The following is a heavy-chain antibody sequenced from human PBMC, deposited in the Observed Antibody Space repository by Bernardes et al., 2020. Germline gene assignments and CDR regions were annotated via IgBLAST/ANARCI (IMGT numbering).Heavy chain of an antibody. CDR1: GFTFSNAW. D-gene: IGHD2-2*01. V-gene: IGHV3-15*01. Sequence: GGSLRLSCAASGFTFSNAWMSWVRQAPGKGLEWVGRIKSKTDGGTTDYAAPVKGRFTISRDDSKNTLYLQMNSLKTEDTAVYYCTTVYEDIVVVPAAMVDYWGQGTLVTVSS. CDR3: TTVYEDIVVVPAAMVDY. CDR2: IKSKTDGGTT. J-gene: IGHJ4*02.